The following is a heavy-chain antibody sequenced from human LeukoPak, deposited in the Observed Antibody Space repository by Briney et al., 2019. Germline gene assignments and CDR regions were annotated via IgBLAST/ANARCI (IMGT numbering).Heavy chain of an antibody. CDR3: VKGSAGSRPYYFDY. D-gene: IGHD6-13*01. Sequence: ETLSLTCAVYGGSFSGYYWSWVRQPPGKGLEWVSAISTNGGSTYFADSVKGRFTITRDNSKNTLSLEMNSLRPEDTAVYYCVKGSAGSRPYYFDYWGQGTLLTVSS. V-gene: IGHV3-23*01. J-gene: IGHJ4*02. CDR2: ISTNGGST. CDR1: GGSFSGYY.